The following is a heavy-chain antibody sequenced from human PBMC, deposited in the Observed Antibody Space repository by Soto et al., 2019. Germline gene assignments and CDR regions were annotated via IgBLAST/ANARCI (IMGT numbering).Heavy chain of an antibody. V-gene: IGHV5-51*01. CDR3: ARLPASYGSRHTDA. D-gene: IGHD3-10*01. Sequence: ESLKISCKGSGYSFTSYWIAWVRQMPGKGLEWMGIIYPDDSDTTYSPSLQGQVTISADKSISTAYLQWSSLKASDTAMYYCARLPASYGSRHTDAWGQGTTITVSS. CDR2: IYPDDSDT. CDR1: GYSFTSYW. J-gene: IGHJ6*02.